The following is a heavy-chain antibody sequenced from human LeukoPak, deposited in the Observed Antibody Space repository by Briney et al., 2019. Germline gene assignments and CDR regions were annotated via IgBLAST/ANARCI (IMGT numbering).Heavy chain of an antibody. CDR3: ARESMAFDY. CDR1: AYTFTGFY. D-gene: IGHD2-8*01. CDR2: IDPNSGDT. Sequence: ASVKVSCKASAYTFTGFYIHWVRQAPGQGLEWMGRIDPNSGDTNYAQKFQGRVTMTRDTSISTAYMELSRLRSDDTAVYYCARESMAFDYWGQGTLVTVSS. J-gene: IGHJ4*02. V-gene: IGHV1-2*06.